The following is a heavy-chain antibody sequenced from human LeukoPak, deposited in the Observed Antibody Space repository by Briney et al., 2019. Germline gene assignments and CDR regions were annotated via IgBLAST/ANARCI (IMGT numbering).Heavy chain of an antibody. Sequence: GGSLRLSCAASGFNFSIYSMNWVRQAPGKGLEWVPGFTRNDETTSYADSVKGRFTISRDNSRDTLYLQMNSLTAEDTAVYYCAKVKVVGYSTFDYWGQGTLVTVSP. J-gene: IGHJ4*02. CDR2: FTRNDETT. CDR3: AKVKVVGYSTFDY. V-gene: IGHV3-23*01. CDR1: GFNFSIYS. D-gene: IGHD3-22*01.